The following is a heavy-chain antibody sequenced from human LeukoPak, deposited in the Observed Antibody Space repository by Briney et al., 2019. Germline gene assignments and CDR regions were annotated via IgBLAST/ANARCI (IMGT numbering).Heavy chain of an antibody. J-gene: IGHJ4*02. CDR1: GFTFSSYG. CDR3: ARDVESIAVAGYFDY. CDR2: IWYDGSYK. D-gene: IGHD6-19*01. Sequence: PGGSLRLSCAASGFTFSSYGIHWVRQAPGKGLEWVAVIWYDGSYKYYADSVKGRFTISRDNSKNTLYLQMNTLRAEDTAAYYCARDVESIAVAGYFDYWGQGTLVTVSS. V-gene: IGHV3-33*01.